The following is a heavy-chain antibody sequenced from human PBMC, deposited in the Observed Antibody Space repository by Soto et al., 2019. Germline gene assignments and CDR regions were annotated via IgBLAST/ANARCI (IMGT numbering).Heavy chain of an antibody. J-gene: IGHJ5*02. Sequence: ASVKVSCKASGYTFTSYAMHWVRQAPGQRLEWMGWINAGNGNTKYSQKFQGRVTITRDTSASTAYMELSSLRSEDTAVYYCAFDILTGYYMTNNWFDPWGQGTLVTSPQ. CDR1: GYTFTSYA. CDR2: INAGNGNT. CDR3: AFDILTGYYMTNNWFDP. D-gene: IGHD3-9*01. V-gene: IGHV1-3*01.